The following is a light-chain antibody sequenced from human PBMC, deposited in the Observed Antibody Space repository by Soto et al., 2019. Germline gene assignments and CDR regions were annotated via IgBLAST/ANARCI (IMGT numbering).Light chain of an antibody. J-gene: IGLJ3*02. CDR2: GNS. CDR1: SSHIGAGYD. CDR3: PSYDSSLSGAV. V-gene: IGLV1-40*01. Sequence: QSVLTQPPSVSGAPGQRVTISCTGSSSHIGAGYDVHWYQQLPGTAPKLLIYGNSNRPSGVPDRFSGSKSGTSASLAITGLQAEDEADYYCPSYDSSLSGAVFGGGTKLTVL.